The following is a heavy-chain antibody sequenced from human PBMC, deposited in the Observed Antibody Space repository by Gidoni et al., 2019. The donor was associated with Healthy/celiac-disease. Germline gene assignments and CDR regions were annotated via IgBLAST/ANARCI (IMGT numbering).Heavy chain of an antibody. J-gene: IGHJ6*02. V-gene: IGHV3-30*18. D-gene: IGHD4-4*01. CDR1: GFTFSSYG. Sequence: QVQLVESGGGVVQPGRSLRLSCAASGFTFSSYGMHWVRQAPGKGLEWVAVISYDGSNKYYADSVKGRFTISRDNSKNTLYLQMNSLRAEDTAVYYCAKVLHDYSNYRVGGLLYYYYGMDVWGQGTTVTVSS. CDR2: ISYDGSNK. CDR3: AKVLHDYSNYRVGGLLYYYYGMDV.